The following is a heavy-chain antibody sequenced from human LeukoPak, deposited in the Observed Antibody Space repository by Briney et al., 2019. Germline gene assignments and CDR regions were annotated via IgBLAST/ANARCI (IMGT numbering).Heavy chain of an antibody. CDR1: GFTFSSYG. CDR2: ISYDGSNK. J-gene: IGHJ6*02. Sequence: GGSLRLSCAASGFTFSSYGMHWARQAPGKGLEWVAVISYDGSNKYYADSVKGRFTISRDNSKNTLYLQMNSLRAEDTAVYYCAKDRLGIVVAGHYGMDVWGQGTTVTVSS. D-gene: IGHD3-22*01. V-gene: IGHV3-30*18. CDR3: AKDRLGIVVAGHYGMDV.